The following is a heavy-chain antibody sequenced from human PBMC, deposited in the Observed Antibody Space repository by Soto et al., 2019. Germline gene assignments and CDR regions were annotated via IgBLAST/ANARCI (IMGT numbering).Heavy chain of an antibody. CDR1: GGSISSSNW. V-gene: IGHV4-4*02. J-gene: IGHJ5*02. CDR2: IYHSGST. D-gene: IGHD3-3*01. CDR3: ARGNRRFLEWLSLAPNCFDP. Sequence: SETLSLTCAVSGGSISSSNWWSWVRQPPGKGLEWIGEIYHSGSTNYNPSLKSRVTISVDKSKNQFSLKLSSVTAADTAVYYCARGNRRFLEWLSLAPNCFDPWGQGTLVTVSS.